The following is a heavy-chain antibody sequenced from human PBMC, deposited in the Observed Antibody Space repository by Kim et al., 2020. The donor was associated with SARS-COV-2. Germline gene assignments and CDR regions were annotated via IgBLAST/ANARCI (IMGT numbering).Heavy chain of an antibody. CDR3: VAMATISSDY. Sequence: STSYARKFQGRVTMTRDTSTSTVYMELSSLRSEDTAVYYCVAMATISSDYWGQGTLVTVSS. V-gene: IGHV1-46*01. J-gene: IGHJ4*02. CDR2: ST. D-gene: IGHD5-12*01.